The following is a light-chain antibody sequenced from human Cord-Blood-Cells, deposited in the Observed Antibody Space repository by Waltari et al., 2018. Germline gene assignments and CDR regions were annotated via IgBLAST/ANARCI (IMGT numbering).Light chain of an antibody. CDR1: QSVSSN. CDR3: QQYNNWSWT. Sequence: EIVMTQSPATLSVSPGERATLSCRPSQSVSSNLAWYQQKPGQAPRLLIYGASTRATGIPARFSGRGSGTEFTLTISSLKSEELAVYYCQQYNNWSWTFGQGSKVDI. J-gene: IGKJ1*01. V-gene: IGKV3-15*01. CDR2: GAS.